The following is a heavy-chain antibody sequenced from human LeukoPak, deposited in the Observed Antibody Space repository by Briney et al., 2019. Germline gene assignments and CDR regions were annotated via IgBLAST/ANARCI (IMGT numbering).Heavy chain of an antibody. V-gene: IGHV4-34*01. CDR2: INPSGRI. CDR1: GGSFSGYY. D-gene: IGHD3-22*01. Sequence: ASETLSLTCAVYGGSFSGYYWTWIRQAPGKGLEWIGEINPSGRISYNPSLKSRLTISVDASKNQFSLNLRSLTAADTAVYYCARGRQEVSMIVVVMTAVSYYLDVWGKGTTVTVS. CDR3: ARGRQEVSMIVVVMTAVSYYLDV. J-gene: IGHJ6*03.